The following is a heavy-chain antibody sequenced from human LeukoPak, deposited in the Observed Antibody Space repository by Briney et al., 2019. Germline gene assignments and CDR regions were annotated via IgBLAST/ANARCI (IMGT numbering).Heavy chain of an antibody. Sequence: PSETLSPTCTVSGGSISSYYWSWIRQPAGKGLEWIGRIYTSGSTNYNPSLKSRVTMSVDTSKNQFSLKLSSVTAADTAVYYCARDPEECSSTSCYSDAFDIWGQGTMVTVSS. CDR1: GGSISSYY. J-gene: IGHJ3*02. CDR2: IYTSGST. CDR3: ARDPEECSSTSCYSDAFDI. D-gene: IGHD2-2*01. V-gene: IGHV4-4*07.